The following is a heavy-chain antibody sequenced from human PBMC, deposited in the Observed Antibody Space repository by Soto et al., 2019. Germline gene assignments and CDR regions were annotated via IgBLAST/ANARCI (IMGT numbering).Heavy chain of an antibody. V-gene: IGHV1-3*01. J-gene: IGHJ4*02. D-gene: IGHD6-25*01. Sequence: QVQLVQSGAEVKKPGASVKVSCRASGYTFTSYAMHWVRQAPGQRLEWMGWINAGNGNTKYSQKFQGRVTITRDTSANTAYMELSSLISQDTAVYYCARDIGAGDYWGQGTLVTVSS. CDR3: ARDIGAGDY. CDR1: GYTFTSYA. CDR2: INAGNGNT.